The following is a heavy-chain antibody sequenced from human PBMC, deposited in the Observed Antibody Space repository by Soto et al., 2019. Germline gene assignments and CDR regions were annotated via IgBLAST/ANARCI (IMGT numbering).Heavy chain of an antibody. CDR2: IYASGSP. D-gene: IGHD1-26*01. J-gene: IGHJ4*02. CDR1: GGSISVYY. V-gene: IGHV4-59*01. CDR3: ARRVGSSPPRY. Sequence: SETLSLTCTISGGSISVYYWSWVRQPPGHELEWIGYIYASGSPYYNPSLRSRVTISADTSKNQISLKLTSPTAADTAVYYCARRVGSSPPRYWGRGTLVTVSS.